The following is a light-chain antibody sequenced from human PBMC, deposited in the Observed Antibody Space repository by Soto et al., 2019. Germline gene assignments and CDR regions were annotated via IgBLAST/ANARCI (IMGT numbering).Light chain of an antibody. V-gene: IGLV2-14*03. CDR1: RTDVDGYDY. CDR3: SSHTTSSHYV. Sequence: QSVLTQPASVSGSPGQSIAISCTGVRTDVDGYDYVSWYQHLPGKAPRLIIYDVSNRPSGVSNRFSGSKSGNTASLTISGLQADDEADYYYSSHTTSSHYVFGTGTKVTVL. CDR2: DVS. J-gene: IGLJ1*01.